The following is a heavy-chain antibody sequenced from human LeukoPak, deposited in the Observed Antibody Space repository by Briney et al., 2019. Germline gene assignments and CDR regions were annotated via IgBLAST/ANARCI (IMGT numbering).Heavy chain of an antibody. J-gene: IGHJ6*02. Sequence: SETLSLTCTVSGGSISSYYWSWIRQPPGKGLEWIGYIYYSGSTNYNPSLKSRVTISVDTSKNQFSLKLSSVTAADTAVYYCARDSNPLWEPEGVDVWGQGTTVTVSS. CDR2: IYYSGST. CDR3: ARDSNPLWEPEGVDV. CDR1: GGSISSYY. V-gene: IGHV4-59*01. D-gene: IGHD1-26*01.